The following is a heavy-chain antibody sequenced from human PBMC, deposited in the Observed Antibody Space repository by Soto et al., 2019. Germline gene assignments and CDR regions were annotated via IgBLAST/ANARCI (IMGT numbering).Heavy chain of an antibody. CDR3: ARARSTGRVDAFDI. J-gene: IGHJ3*02. Sequence: QAELVESGGGLVEPGGSLRLSCAASGFTFSDYYMTWIRQAPGKGLEWVSFISGTSYYTNYADSVKGRFIISRDNAKNSLYLQMKSLRADDTAVYFCARARSTGRVDAFDIWGQGTVLTVSS. CDR2: ISGTSYYT. CDR1: GFTFSDYY. D-gene: IGHD2-8*02. V-gene: IGHV3-11*05.